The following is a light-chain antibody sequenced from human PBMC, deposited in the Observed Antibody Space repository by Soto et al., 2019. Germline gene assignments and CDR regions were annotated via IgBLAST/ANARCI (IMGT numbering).Light chain of an antibody. J-gene: IGKJ1*01. Sequence: IMLTQSPGTLSLTPGERATLSCRASQSLYNNYLAWHQQKPGQAPRLLIYAASTRATGVPARFSGSGSGTEFTLTISRLEPEDFAVYYCHQCDRSPWTFGQGTKVDIK. CDR3: HQCDRSPWT. CDR2: AAS. CDR1: QSLYNNY. V-gene: IGKV3-20*01.